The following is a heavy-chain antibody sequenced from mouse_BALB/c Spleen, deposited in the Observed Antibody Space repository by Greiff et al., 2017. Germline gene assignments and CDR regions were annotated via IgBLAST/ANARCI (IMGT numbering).Heavy chain of an antibody. D-gene: IGHD2-4*01. J-gene: IGHJ3*01. CDR2: ISYDGSN. CDR3: TMITTGDWFAY. V-gene: IGHV3-6*02. CDR1: GYSITSGYY. Sequence: VQLQQSGPGLVKPSQSLSLTCSVTGYSITSGYYWNWIRQFPGNKLEWMGYISYDGSNNYNPSLKNRISITRDTSKNQFFLKLNSVTTEDTATYYCTMITTGDWFAYWGQGTLVTVSA.